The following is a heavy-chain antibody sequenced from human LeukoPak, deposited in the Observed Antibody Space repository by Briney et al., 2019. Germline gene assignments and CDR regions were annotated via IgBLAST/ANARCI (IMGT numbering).Heavy chain of an antibody. J-gene: IGHJ4*02. CDR1: GGTFSSYA. Sequence: SVKVSCKASGGTFSSYATSGVGQAPGQGLEWMGGIIPIFGTANYAHKFQGRVTITTDESTSTAYMELSSLRSEDTAVYYCAREIGDSSGYYGHYWGQGTLVTVSS. CDR2: IIPIFGTA. V-gene: IGHV1-69*05. D-gene: IGHD3-22*01. CDR3: AREIGDSSGYYGHY.